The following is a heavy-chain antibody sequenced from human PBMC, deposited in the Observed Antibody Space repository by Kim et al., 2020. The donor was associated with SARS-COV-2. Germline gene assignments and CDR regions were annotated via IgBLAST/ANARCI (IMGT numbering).Heavy chain of an antibody. Sequence: YAVSVKSRITINPDTSKNQFSLQLNSVTPEDTAVYYCAREYYGSGSLFDYWGQGTLVTVSS. J-gene: IGHJ4*02. V-gene: IGHV6-1*01. CDR3: AREYYGSGSLFDY. D-gene: IGHD3-10*01.